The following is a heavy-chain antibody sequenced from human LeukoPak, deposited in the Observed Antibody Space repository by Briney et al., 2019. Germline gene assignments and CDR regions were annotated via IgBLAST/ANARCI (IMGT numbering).Heavy chain of an antibody. Sequence: ASVHVSCKASGYTFIDYYIQWVRHAPGQGLEWMGTINPHGGSTRHAQRFQGRVTMTRDTSTSTLYMELSSLTSEDTAVYYCARKFGGSGYYFDYWGQGTLVTVSS. D-gene: IGHD2-15*01. V-gene: IGHV1-46*01. CDR2: INPHGGST. J-gene: IGHJ4*02. CDR1: GYTFIDYY. CDR3: ARKFGGSGYYFDY.